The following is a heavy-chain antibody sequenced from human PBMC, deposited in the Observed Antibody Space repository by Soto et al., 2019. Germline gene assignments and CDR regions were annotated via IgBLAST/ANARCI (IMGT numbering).Heavy chain of an antibody. V-gene: IGHV1-69*12. CDR1: GGTFSSYA. J-gene: IGHJ3*02. Sequence: QVQLVQSGAEVKKPGSSVKVSCKASGGTFSSYAISWVRQAPGQGLEWMGGIIPIFGTANYAQKFQGRVTTTAEESTSRAYMELSSLRPEDTAVYYCATLGGIVVVVADRDAFDIWGQGTMVTVSS. D-gene: IGHD2-15*01. CDR2: IIPIFGTA. CDR3: ATLGGIVVVVADRDAFDI.